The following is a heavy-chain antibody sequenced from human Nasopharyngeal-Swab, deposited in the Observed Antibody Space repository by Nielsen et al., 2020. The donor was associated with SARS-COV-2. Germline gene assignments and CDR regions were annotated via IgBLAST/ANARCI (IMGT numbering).Heavy chain of an antibody. J-gene: IGHJ4*02. CDR2: ISESGATI. D-gene: IGHD6-13*01. V-gene: IGHV3-11*01. CDR3: AKGIAAAGSRCLDY. CDR1: GFTFSDSY. Sequence: GESLKISCATSGFTFSDSYMSWIRQAPGKGLEWVSYISESGATINYADSVKGRFTISRDNAKNSLYLQMNSLRAEDTALYYCAKGIAAAGSRCLDYWGQGTLVTVSS.